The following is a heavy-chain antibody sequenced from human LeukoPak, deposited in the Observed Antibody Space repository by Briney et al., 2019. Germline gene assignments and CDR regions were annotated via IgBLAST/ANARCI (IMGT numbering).Heavy chain of an antibody. V-gene: IGHV3-11*06. CDR2: ISESSSYT. J-gene: IGHJ4*02. CDR3: ARERTGGYYFDY. Sequence: PGGSLRLSCAASGFTFSDYYISWIRQAPGKGLEWVSYISESSSYTNYADSVKGRFTISRDNAKNSLYLQMNSLRAEDTAVYYCARERTGGYYFDYWGQGTLVPVSS. D-gene: IGHD6-25*01. CDR1: GFTFSDYY.